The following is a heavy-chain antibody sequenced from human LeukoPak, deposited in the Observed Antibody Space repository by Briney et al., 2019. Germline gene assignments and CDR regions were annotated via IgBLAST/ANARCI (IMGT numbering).Heavy chain of an antibody. V-gene: IGHV3-30*04. CDR2: ISYRGNNK. Sequence: GGSLRLSCAASGFTFSNYAMHRVRQAPGKGLEWVTVISYRGNNKYYADSVKGRFTISRDNSKNTLYLQMNSLRAEDTAVYYCARGTPFYVDHGDSFDYWGQGTLVTVSS. CDR3: ARGTPFYVDHGDSFDY. CDR1: GFTFSNYA. J-gene: IGHJ4*02. D-gene: IGHD4-17*01.